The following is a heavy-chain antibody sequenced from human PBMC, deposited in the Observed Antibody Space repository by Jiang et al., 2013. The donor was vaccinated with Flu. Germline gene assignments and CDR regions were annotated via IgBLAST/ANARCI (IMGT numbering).Heavy chain of an antibody. CDR1: GFTFSSYG. D-gene: IGHD3-22*01. V-gene: IGHV3-33*05. Sequence: SGGGVVQPGRSLRLSCAASGFTFSSYGMHWVRQAPGKGLEWVAVISYDGSNKYYADSVKGRFTISRDNSKNTLYLQMNSLRAEDTAVYYCARAAWYDSSGPYALDYWGQGTLVTVSS. CDR2: ISYDGSNK. CDR3: ARAAWYDSSGPYALDY. J-gene: IGHJ4*02.